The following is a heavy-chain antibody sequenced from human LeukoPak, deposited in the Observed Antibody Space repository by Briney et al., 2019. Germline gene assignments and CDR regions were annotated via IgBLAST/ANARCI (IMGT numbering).Heavy chain of an antibody. Sequence: SETLSLTCTVSGGSVSSGSYYWSWIRQPPGKGLEWIGYIYYSGSTNYNPSLESRVTISADTSKNQFSLTLSSVTAADTAVYYCARHRYSGTYQPYNFDYWGQGTLVTVSS. CDR2: IYYSGST. CDR1: GGSVSSGSYY. J-gene: IGHJ4*02. D-gene: IGHD1-26*01. V-gene: IGHV4-61*01. CDR3: ARHRYSGTYQPYNFDY.